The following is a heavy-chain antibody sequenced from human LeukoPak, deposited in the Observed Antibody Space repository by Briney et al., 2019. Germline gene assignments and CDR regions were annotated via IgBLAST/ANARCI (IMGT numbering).Heavy chain of an antibody. CDR1: GFTFSSYE. Sequence: GGSLRLSCAASGFTFSSYEMNWVRQAPGKGLEWVSSISRSAITIYYADSVKGRFTISRDNAKNSLYLQMNSLRAEDTAVYYCARVGVLSSSWLLYWGQGTLVTVSS. CDR3: ARVGVLSSSWLLY. D-gene: IGHD6-13*01. V-gene: IGHV3-48*03. J-gene: IGHJ4*02. CDR2: ISRSAITI.